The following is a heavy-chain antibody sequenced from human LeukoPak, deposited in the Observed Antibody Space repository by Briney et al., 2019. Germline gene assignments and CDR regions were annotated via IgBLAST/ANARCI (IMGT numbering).Heavy chain of an antibody. CDR2: IYTSGST. J-gene: IGHJ5*02. D-gene: IGHD3-10*01. V-gene: IGHV4-4*07. Sequence: SETLSLTCTVSGGSISSYYWSWIRQPAGKGLEWIGRIYTSGSTNYNPSLKSRVTMSVDTSKNQFSLKLSSVTAADTAVYYWARDCGLSGSGSYYTNWFDPWRQGTLVTVSS. CDR3: ARDCGLSGSGSYYTNWFDP. CDR1: GGSISSYY.